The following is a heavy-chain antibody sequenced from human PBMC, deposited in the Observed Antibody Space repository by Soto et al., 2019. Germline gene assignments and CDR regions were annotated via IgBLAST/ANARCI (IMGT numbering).Heavy chain of an antibody. V-gene: IGHV4-34*01. D-gene: IGHD5-12*01. CDR3: ARGRIVATTDAFDI. CDR2: INHSGST. CDR1: GGSFSGYY. J-gene: IGHJ3*02. Sequence: SETLSLTCAVYGGSFSGYYWSWIRQPPGKGLEWIGEINHSGSTNYNPSLKSRVTISVDTSKNQFSLKLSSVTAADTAVYYCARGRIVATTDAFDIWGQGTMVTVSS.